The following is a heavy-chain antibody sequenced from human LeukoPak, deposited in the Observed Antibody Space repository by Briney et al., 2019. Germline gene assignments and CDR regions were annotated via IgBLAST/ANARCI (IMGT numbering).Heavy chain of an antibody. D-gene: IGHD3-22*01. CDR3: ARQKITTSEY. CDR1: GGSISSSSHY. V-gene: IGHV4-39*01. Sequence: SETLSLTCTVSGGSISSSSHYWDWIRQPPGKGLEWIGSIYYSGSTYYNPSLKSRVTISVDTSKNQFSLKLSSVTAADTAVYYCARQKITTSEYWGQGTLVTVSS. J-gene: IGHJ4*02. CDR2: IYYSGST.